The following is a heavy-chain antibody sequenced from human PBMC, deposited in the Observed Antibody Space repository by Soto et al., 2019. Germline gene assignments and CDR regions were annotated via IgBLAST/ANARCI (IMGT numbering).Heavy chain of an antibody. CDR1: GGSFSGYY. CDR3: ARVNPLRYFDWLPGENWFDP. CDR2: INHNGST. V-gene: IGHV4-34*01. J-gene: IGHJ5*02. Sequence: PSETLSLTCAVYGGSFSGYYWSWIRQPPGKGLEWIGEINHNGSTNYNPSLKSRVTISVDTSKNQFSLKLSSVTAADTAVYYCARVNPLRYFDWLPGENWFDPWGQGTLVTVSS. D-gene: IGHD3-9*01.